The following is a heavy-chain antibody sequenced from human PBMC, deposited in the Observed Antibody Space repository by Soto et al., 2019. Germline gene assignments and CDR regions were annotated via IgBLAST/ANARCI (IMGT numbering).Heavy chain of an antibody. J-gene: IGHJ5*02. Sequence: SETLSLTCTVSGASISGFYWSWIRKSAGKGLEWIGRIYATGATDYNPSLKSRVMMSVDTSKKQFSLKLRSVTAADTAVYYCVRDGTKTLRDWFDPWGQGISVTVSS. CDR1: GASISGFY. CDR2: IYATGAT. CDR3: VRDGTKTLRDWFDP. V-gene: IGHV4-4*07. D-gene: IGHD1-1*01.